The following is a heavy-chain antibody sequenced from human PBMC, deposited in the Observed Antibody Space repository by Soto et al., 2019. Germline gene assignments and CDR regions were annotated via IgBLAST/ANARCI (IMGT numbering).Heavy chain of an antibody. V-gene: IGHV1-3*01. J-gene: IGHJ4*02. CDR1: GYTFTKYA. CDR2: INAGNGNT. D-gene: IGHD1-26*01. CDR3: ARGMVAGTSQV. Sequence: ASVKVSCKASGYTFTKYAMHWVRQAPGQRLEWMGWINAGNGNTKYTQKFQGRVTITRDTSASTAYMELSSLRSEDTAVYYCARGMVAGTSQVWRQGTLVTVSS.